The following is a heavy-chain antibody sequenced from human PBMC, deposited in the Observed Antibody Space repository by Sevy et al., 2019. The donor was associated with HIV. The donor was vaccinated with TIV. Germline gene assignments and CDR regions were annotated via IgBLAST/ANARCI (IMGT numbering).Heavy chain of an antibody. Sequence: GESLKISCVASGFTFSSSAMSWVRQAPGKGLEWVSTISGSGDSTYLADSVKGRFTISRDNSKTTLYLQMDSLRAEGTAVYYCAQGADYGDYVGWIDPWGQGTLVTVSS. D-gene: IGHD4-17*01. CDR2: ISGSGDST. J-gene: IGHJ5*02. V-gene: IGHV3-23*01. CDR1: GFTFSSSA. CDR3: AQGADYGDYVGWIDP.